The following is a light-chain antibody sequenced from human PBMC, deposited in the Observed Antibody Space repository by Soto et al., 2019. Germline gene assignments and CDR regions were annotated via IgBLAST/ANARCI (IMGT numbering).Light chain of an antibody. J-gene: IGLJ3*02. CDR2: GNS. Sequence: VLTQPPSVSGAPGQRVTISCTGSSSNIGAGYDVHWYQQLPGTAPKLLIYGNSNRPSGVPDRFSGSKSGTSASLAITGLQAEDEADYYCQSYDSSLSVGVFGGGTQLTVL. CDR3: QSYDSSLSVGV. V-gene: IGLV1-40*01. CDR1: SSNIGAGYD.